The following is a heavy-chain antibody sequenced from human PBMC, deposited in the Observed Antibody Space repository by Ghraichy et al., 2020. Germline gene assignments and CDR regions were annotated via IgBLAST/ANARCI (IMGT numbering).Heavy chain of an antibody. D-gene: IGHD7-27*01. Sequence: SETLSLTCTVSGGSISSSSYYWGWIRQPPGKGLEWIGSIYYSGSTYYNPSLKSRVTISVDTSKNQFSLKLSSVTAADTAVYYCARRTNWGNNWFDPWGQGTLVTVSS. CDR1: GGSISSSSYY. V-gene: IGHV4-39*01. CDR2: IYYSGST. J-gene: IGHJ5*02. CDR3: ARRTNWGNNWFDP.